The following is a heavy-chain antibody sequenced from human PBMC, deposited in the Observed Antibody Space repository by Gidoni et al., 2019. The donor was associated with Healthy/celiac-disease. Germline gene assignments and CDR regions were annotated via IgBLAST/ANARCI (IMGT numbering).Heavy chain of an antibody. CDR3: ARGYGPIDY. V-gene: IGHV3-30-3*01. CDR1: GFTFSSYA. J-gene: IGHJ4*02. CDR2: ISYDGSNK. D-gene: IGHD5-12*01. Sequence: QVQLVESGGGVVQPGRSLRLPCAASGFTFSSYALHRVRQAPGKGLEWVAVISYDGSNKYYADSVKGRFTISRDNSKNTLYLQMNSLRAEDTAVYYCARGYGPIDYWGQGTLVTVSS.